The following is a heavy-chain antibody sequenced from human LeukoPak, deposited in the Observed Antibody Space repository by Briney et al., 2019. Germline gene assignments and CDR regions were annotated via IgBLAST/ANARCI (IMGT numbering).Heavy chain of an antibody. J-gene: IGHJ4*02. Sequence: PSETLSLTCAVYGGSFSGYYWSWIRQPPGKGLEWIGEINHSGSTNYNPSLKSRVTISVDTSKNQFSLKLSSVTAADTAVYYCAWLAYSSGWYYFDYWGQGTLVTVSS. D-gene: IGHD6-19*01. CDR3: AWLAYSSGWYYFDY. V-gene: IGHV4-34*01. CDR1: GGSFSGYY. CDR2: INHSGST.